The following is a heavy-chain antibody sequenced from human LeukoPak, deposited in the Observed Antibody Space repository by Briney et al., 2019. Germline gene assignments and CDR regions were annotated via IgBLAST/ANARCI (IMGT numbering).Heavy chain of an antibody. J-gene: IGHJ4*02. D-gene: IGHD3-22*01. Sequence: ASVKVSCKASGDTFTGYYMHWVRQAPGQGLEWMGWINPNSGGTNYAQKFQGRVTMTRDTSISTAYMELSRLRSDDTAVYYCARGPSSITMIVVVRPIDYWGQGTLVTVSS. V-gene: IGHV1-2*02. CDR3: ARGPSSITMIVVVRPIDY. CDR2: INPNSGGT. CDR1: GDTFTGYY.